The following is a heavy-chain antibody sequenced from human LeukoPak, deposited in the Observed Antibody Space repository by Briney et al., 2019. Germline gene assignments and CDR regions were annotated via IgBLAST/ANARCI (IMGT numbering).Heavy chain of an antibody. CDR2: ISSSSSYI. D-gene: IGHD1-26*01. Sequence: GGSLRLSCAASGFTLSSYSMNWVRQAPGNGLEWVSSISSSSSYIYYADSVKGRFTISRDNAKNSLYLQMNSLRAEDTAVYYCARGWEGYFDYWGQGTLVTVSS. J-gene: IGHJ4*02. CDR3: ARGWEGYFDY. CDR1: GFTLSSYS. V-gene: IGHV3-21*01.